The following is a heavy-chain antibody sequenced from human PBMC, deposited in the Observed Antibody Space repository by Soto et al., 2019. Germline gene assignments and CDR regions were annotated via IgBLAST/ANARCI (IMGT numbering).Heavy chain of an antibody. D-gene: IGHD3-10*01. CDR1: GFTFSNAW. V-gene: IGHV3-15*01. CDR2: IKSKTDGGTT. Sequence: GGSLRLSCAASGFTFSNAWMSWVRQAPGKGLEWVGRIKSKTDGGTTDYAAPVKGRFTISRDDSKNTLYLQMNSLKTEDTAVYYCTTDETVLLWFGELSPLVHWGQGTLVTVSS. J-gene: IGHJ4*02. CDR3: TTDETVLLWFGELSPLVH.